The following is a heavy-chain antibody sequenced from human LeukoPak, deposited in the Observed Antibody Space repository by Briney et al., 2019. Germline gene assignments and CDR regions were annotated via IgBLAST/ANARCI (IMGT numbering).Heavy chain of an antibody. CDR2: IIPIFGTT. CDR3: AVPVLTIFGVVTNYYYYYGMDV. D-gene: IGHD3-3*01. V-gene: IGHV1-69*13. Sequence: SVKVSCKASGGTLSSYAISWVRQAPGQGLEWMGGIIPIFGTTNYAQKFQGRVTITADESTSTAYMELSSLRSEDTAVYYCAVPVLTIFGVVTNYYYYYGMDVWGQGTTVTVSS. CDR1: GGTLSSYA. J-gene: IGHJ6*02.